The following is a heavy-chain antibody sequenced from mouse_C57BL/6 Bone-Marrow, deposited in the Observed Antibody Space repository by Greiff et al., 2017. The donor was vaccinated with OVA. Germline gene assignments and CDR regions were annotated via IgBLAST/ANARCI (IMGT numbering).Heavy chain of an antibody. Sequence: EVQLQESGPGLAKPSQSLSLTCSVTGYSITSDYWNWIRKFPGNKLEYMGYISYSGSTYYNPSLKNRISITRDTSKNQYYLQLNSVTTEDTATSYCARWGTTVVAGKPYFDFWGQGTTLTVSS. V-gene: IGHV3-8*01. J-gene: IGHJ2*01. CDR3: ARWGTTVVAGKPYFDF. D-gene: IGHD1-1*01. CDR1: GYSITSDY. CDR2: ISYSGST.